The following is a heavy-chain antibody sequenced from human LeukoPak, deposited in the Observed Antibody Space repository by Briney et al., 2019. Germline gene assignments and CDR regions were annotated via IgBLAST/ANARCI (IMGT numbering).Heavy chain of an antibody. Sequence: ASVKVSCKASGYTFTSYDINWVRQTTGQGLEWMGGIIPIFGTANYAQKFQGRVTITADESTSTAYMELSSLRSEDTAVYYCARSKGVGLRFLEWLLLPDYWGQGTLVTVS. CDR2: IIPIFGTA. CDR1: GYTFTSYD. J-gene: IGHJ4*02. CDR3: ARSKGVGLRFLEWLLLPDY. V-gene: IGHV1-69*13. D-gene: IGHD3-3*01.